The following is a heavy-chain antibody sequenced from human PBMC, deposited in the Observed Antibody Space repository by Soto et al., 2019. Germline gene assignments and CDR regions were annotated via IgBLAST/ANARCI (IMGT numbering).Heavy chain of an antibody. CDR1: GDTFSRST. CDR2: IIPMLGMS. Sequence: QVQLVQSGAEVTKPGSSVTVSCTASGDTFSRSTLSWVRQAPGQRLEWMGRIIPMLGMSNSALKFQGRRTISADTSKNKVYMHLKSLRSDDTAVYYCATSCGAGSAHFDSWGQGTLVTVSS. V-gene: IGHV1-69*02. J-gene: IGHJ4*02. CDR3: ATSCGAGSAHFDS. D-gene: IGHD3-10*01.